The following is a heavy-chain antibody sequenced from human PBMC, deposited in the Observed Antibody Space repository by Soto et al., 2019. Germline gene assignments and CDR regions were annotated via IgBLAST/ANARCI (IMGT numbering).Heavy chain of an antibody. J-gene: IGHJ6*01. CDR2: ISGYNGNT. CDR3: ADTLRKEIYGSSGYDVRNGMDV. D-gene: IGHD3-22*01. Sequence: ASVKVSCKASGYTFTNYGFSWVRQAPGQGLEWMGWISGYNGNTKYAEKFQGRVTMTRDTSTSTVYMELSSLRSEDTAVFYCADTLRKEIYGSSGYDVRNGMDVWG. CDR1: GYTFTNYG. V-gene: IGHV1-18*01.